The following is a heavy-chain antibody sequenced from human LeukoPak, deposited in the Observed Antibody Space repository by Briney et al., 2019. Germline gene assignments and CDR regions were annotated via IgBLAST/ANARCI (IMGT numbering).Heavy chain of an antibody. CDR3: VARGGASVFYYFDF. J-gene: IGHJ4*02. CDR2: ISGNGRTT. D-gene: IGHD3-10*01. CDR1: GFTFSTYA. V-gene: IGHV3-23*01. Sequence: PGGSLRLSCTASGFTFSTYAMTWVRQAPGKGPEWASSISGNGRTTYYSDSGRGRFTISRDNSRNTLYLQMNSLRADDTAVYYCVARGGASVFYYFDFWGQGTLVTVSS.